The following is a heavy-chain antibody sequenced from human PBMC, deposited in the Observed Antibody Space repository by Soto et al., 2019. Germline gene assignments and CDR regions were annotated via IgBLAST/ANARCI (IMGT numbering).Heavy chain of an antibody. V-gene: IGHV4-30-2*01. J-gene: IGHJ4*02. D-gene: IGHD3-22*01. Sequence: PSETLSLTCAVSGGSISSGGYSWSWIRQPPGKGLEWIGYIYHSGSTYYNPSLKSLVTVSVDRSKNQFSLKLSSVTAADTAVYYLASEPTRYYDRSGFCYFWGQGTPVTVSS. CDR2: IYHSGST. CDR3: ASEPTRYYDRSGFCYF. CDR1: GGSISSGGYS.